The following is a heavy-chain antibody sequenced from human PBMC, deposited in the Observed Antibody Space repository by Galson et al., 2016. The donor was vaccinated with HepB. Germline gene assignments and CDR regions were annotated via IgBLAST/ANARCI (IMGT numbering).Heavy chain of an antibody. V-gene: IGHV3-53*01. J-gene: IGHJ4*02. CDR2: IFGRGNT. Sequence: SLRLSCAAAGFTVSDNHVTWLRQAPGKGLECVSVIFGRGNTYYADSVGGRFTISRDNARNTVYLQMSSLRTEDTAVYYCAGYGGNSVWGQGTLVTVSS. D-gene: IGHD4-23*01. CDR3: AGYGGNSV. CDR1: GFTVSDNH.